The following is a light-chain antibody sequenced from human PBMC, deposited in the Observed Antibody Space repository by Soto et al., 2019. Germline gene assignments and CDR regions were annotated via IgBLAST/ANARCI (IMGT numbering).Light chain of an antibody. CDR1: SSDVGSYNL. J-gene: IGLJ1*01. V-gene: IGLV2-23*01. CDR3: CSYAGSSSLCV. Sequence: QSALTQPASVSGSPGQSITISYTGTSSDVGSYNLVSWYQQHPGKAPKLMIYEGSKRPSGVSNRFSGSKSGNTASLTISGLQAEDEADYYCCSYAGSSSLCVFGTGTKVTVL. CDR2: EGS.